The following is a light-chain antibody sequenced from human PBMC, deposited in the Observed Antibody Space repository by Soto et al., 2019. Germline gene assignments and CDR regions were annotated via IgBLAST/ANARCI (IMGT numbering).Light chain of an antibody. J-gene: IGKJ2*01. CDR2: GAS. CDR1: QSVSSN. Sequence: EIVMTQSPATLSVSPGERATLSCRASQSVSSNLAWYQQKPGQAPRLLIYGASTRATDIPARFSGSGSGTDFTLTVSSLQSEDFAVAYCQQYNNWPPLYTFGQGTKLEIK. V-gene: IGKV3-15*01. CDR3: QQYNNWPPLYT.